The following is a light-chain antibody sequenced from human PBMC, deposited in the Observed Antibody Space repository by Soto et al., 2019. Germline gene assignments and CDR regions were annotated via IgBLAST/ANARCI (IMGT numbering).Light chain of an antibody. V-gene: IGLV2-11*01. CDR2: DVS. Sequence: QFVLTQPRSVSGSPGQSVTISCTGTSSDVGGYNYVSWYQQHPGKAPKLMIYDVSKRPSGVPDRFSGSKSGNTASLTISGLQAEDEADYYCCSYAGSYTHYVFGNGTKVTVL. CDR3: CSYAGSYTHYV. J-gene: IGLJ1*01. CDR1: SSDVGGYNY.